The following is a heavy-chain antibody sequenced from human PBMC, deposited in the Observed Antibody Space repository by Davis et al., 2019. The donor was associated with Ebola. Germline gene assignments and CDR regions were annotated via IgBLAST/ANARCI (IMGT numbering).Heavy chain of an antibody. D-gene: IGHD5-18*01. CDR1: GFTSSRCW. CDR3: VRGGGYSYGAFDY. J-gene: IGHJ4*02. CDR2: INGDGSST. Sequence: GESLKIPCATSGFTSSRCWMLWVRQAPGKGLVWVSRINGDGSSTNYADSVTGRFIISSDNPKSTLYLQVNRLKAEDTAVYYCVRGGGYSYGAFDYWGQGTLVTVSS. V-gene: IGHV3-74*01.